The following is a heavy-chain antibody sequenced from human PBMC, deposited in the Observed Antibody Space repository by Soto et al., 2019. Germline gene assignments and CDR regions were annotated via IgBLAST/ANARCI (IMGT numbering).Heavy chain of an antibody. V-gene: IGHV1-3*01. CDR1: GYTFTSYA. CDR2: INADNGNT. D-gene: IGHD6-19*01. Sequence: QVQLVQSGAEVKKPGASVNVSCKTSGYTFTSYAINWVRQAPGQRLEWMGWINADNGNTKYSQKFQGRVTITRGTSASTAYMELSSLRSEDTAIYYCARDVFSSAWPYYMDVWGKGTTVTVSS. CDR3: ARDVFSSAWPYYMDV. J-gene: IGHJ6*03.